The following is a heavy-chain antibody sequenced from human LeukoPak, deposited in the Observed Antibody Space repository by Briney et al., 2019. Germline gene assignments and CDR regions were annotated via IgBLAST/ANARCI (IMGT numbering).Heavy chain of an antibody. V-gene: IGHV1-69*13. J-gene: IGHJ4*02. CDR3: SISEPPLYYFDY. CDR1: GGTFSSYA. Sequence: SVKVPCKASGGTFSSYAISWVRQAPGQGLEWMGGIIPIFGTANYAQKFQGRVTITADESTSTAYMELSSLRSEDTAVYYCSISEPPLYYFDYWGQGTLVTVSS. D-gene: IGHD1-26*01. CDR2: IIPIFGTA.